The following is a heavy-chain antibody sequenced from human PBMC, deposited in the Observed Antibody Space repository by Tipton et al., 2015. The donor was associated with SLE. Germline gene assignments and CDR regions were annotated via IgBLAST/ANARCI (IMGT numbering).Heavy chain of an antibody. CDR1: GGSFSGDY. D-gene: IGHD3-10*01. Sequence: TLSLTCAVYGGSFSGDYWSWIRQPPGKGLEWIGEINHSGSTNYNPSLKSRVTISVDTSKNQFSLRLTSVTAADTAVYYCARRETGSGSYSKWGFDYWGQGTLVNVSS. V-gene: IGHV4-34*01. J-gene: IGHJ4*02. CDR2: INHSGST. CDR3: ARRETGSGSYSKWGFDY.